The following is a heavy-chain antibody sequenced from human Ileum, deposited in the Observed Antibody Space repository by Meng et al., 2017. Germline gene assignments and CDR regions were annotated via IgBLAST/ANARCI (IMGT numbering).Heavy chain of an antibody. J-gene: IGHJ4*02. D-gene: IGHD7-27*01. CDR3: ARDHWGSLDY. V-gene: IGHV4-61*08. Sequence: QVQLPESGPGLVRPAETLSLLCTVSGGSVSSDGFQWGWVRQPPGKGLEWIGYASTNYNPSLKSRVTISLDTSKNQFSLELSSVTAADTAVYYCARDHWGSLDYWGQGILVTVSS. CDR2: AST. CDR1: GGSVSSDGFQ.